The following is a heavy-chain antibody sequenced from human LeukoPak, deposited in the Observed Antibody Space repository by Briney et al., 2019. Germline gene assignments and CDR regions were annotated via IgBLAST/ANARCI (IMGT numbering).Heavy chain of an antibody. V-gene: IGHV1-2*02. J-gene: IGHJ4*02. CDR3: ARDRMAAAHFDY. D-gene: IGHD6-13*01. CDR2: INPNSGGT. Sequence: SVTVSCKXXXYTFTGYYMHWVRQAPGQGLEWMGWINPNSGGTNYAQKFQGRVTMTRDTSISTAYMELSRLRSDDTAVYYCARDRMAAAHFDYWGQGTLVTVSS. CDR1: XYTFTGYY.